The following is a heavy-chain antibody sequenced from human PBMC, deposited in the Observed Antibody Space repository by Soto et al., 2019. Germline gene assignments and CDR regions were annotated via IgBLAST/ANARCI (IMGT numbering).Heavy chain of an antibody. D-gene: IGHD2-15*01. Sequence: PGGSLRLSCAASGFTFSSYAMNWVRQAPGKGLEYVSAISSNGGSTYYASSVKGRFTISRDNSKNTLYLQMGNLRAEDMAVYYCARLLSSYLGSYFDYWGQGT. CDR1: GFTFSSYA. CDR3: ARLLSSYLGSYFDY. V-gene: IGHV3-64*01. J-gene: IGHJ4*02. CDR2: ISSNGGST.